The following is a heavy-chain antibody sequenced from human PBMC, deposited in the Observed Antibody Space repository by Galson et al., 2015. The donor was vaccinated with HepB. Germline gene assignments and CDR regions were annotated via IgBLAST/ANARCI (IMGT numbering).Heavy chain of an antibody. D-gene: IGHD3-22*01. Sequence: PALVKPTPTLTLTCTFSGFSLSTSGMCVSWIRQPPGKALEWLARIDWDDDKYYSTSLKTRLTISKDTSKNQVVLTMTNMDPVDTATYYCARTYYYDSSGYYPKSGNNFDYWGQGTLVTVSS. CDR2: IDWDDDK. CDR1: GFSLSTSGMC. J-gene: IGHJ4*02. V-gene: IGHV2-70*11. CDR3: ARTYYYDSSGYYPKSGNNFDY.